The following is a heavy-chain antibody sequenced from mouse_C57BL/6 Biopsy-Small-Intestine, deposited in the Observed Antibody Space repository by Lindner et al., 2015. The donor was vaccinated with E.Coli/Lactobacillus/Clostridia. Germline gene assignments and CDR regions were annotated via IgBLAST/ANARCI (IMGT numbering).Heavy chain of an antibody. CDR1: GFTFSDYG. V-gene: IGHV5-17*01. CDR3: ARPRYYYGSSYAYYYAMDY. J-gene: IGHJ4*01. D-gene: IGHD1-1*01. CDR2: ISSGSSTI. Sequence: VQLQESGGGLVKPGGSLKLSCAASGFTFSDYGMHWVRQAPEKGLEWVAYISSGSSTIHYADTVKGRFTISRDNAKNTLFLQMTSLRSEDTAMYYCARPRYYYGSSYAYYYAMDYWGQGTSVTVSS.